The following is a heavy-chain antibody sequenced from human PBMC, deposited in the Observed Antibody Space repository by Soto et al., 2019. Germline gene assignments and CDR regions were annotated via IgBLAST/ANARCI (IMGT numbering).Heavy chain of an antibody. Sequence: GGSLRLSCAASGFTFDDYAMHWVRQAPGKGLEWVSGISWNSGSIGYADSVKGRFTISRDNAKNSLYLQMNSLRAEDTALYYCAKGSGNDFWSGYHNNWFDPWGQGTLVTVSS. CDR1: GFTFDDYA. J-gene: IGHJ5*02. D-gene: IGHD3-3*01. V-gene: IGHV3-9*01. CDR3: AKGSGNDFWSGYHNNWFDP. CDR2: ISWNSGSI.